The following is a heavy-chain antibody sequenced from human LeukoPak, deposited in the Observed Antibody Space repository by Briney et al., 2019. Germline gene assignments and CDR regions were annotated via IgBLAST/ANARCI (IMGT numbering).Heavy chain of an antibody. CDR3: AKDWGYGEAGIDF. V-gene: IGHV3-48*01. CDR1: GFTFSDYS. Sequence: GGSLRLSCAASGFTFSDYSMNWVRQAPGKGLEWVSYISSSSSTVYYADSVKGRFTISRDNAKNPLYLQMSSLRAEDTAVYYCAKDWGYGEAGIDFWGQGTLVTVSS. J-gene: IGHJ4*02. CDR2: ISSSSSTV. D-gene: IGHD6-13*01.